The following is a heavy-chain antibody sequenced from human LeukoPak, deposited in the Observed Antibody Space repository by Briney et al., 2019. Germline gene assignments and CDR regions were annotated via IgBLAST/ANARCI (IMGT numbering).Heavy chain of an antibody. Sequence: GGSLRLSCAASGFTFSSYEMNWVRQAPGKGLEWVSYISSSGSTIYYADSVKGRFTISRDNAKNSLYLQMNSLRAEDTAVYYCARVRNEYYDFWSGYYPYYYYYYMDVWGKGTTVTVSS. CDR2: ISSSGSTI. V-gene: IGHV3-48*03. CDR1: GFTFSSYE. CDR3: ARVRNEYYDFWSGYYPYYYYYYMDV. D-gene: IGHD3-3*01. J-gene: IGHJ6*03.